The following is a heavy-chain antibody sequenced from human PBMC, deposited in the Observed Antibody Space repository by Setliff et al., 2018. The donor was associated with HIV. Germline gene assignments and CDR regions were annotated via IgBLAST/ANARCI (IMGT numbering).Heavy chain of an antibody. CDR2: IYYSGST. V-gene: IGHV4-59*01. Sequence: SETLSLTCTVSGGSIRSYYWSWIRQPPGKGLEWIGYIYYSGSTNSNPSLKSRVTISGDTSKNQLSLKLSSVTAADTAVYYCARAQTDYYGMDVWGQGTTVTVSS. J-gene: IGHJ6*02. CDR3: ARAQTDYYGMDV. CDR1: GGSIRSYY.